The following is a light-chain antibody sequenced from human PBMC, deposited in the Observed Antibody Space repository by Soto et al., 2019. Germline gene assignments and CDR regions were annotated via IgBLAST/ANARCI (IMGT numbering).Light chain of an antibody. J-gene: IGLJ1*01. Sequence: QSVLTQPASVSGSPGQSITISCTGTSSDVGAYNFVSWYQHHPGRAPKLIIYEVTIRPSGVSNRFSGSKSGNTASLTISGLXAEDXADYYCSSYTTSAPYVFGSGTKLTVL. CDR3: SSYTTSAPYV. CDR1: SSDVGAYNF. CDR2: EVT. V-gene: IGLV2-14*01.